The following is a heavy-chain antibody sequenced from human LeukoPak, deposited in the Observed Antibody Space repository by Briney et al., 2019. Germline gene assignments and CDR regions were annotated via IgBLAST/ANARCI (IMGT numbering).Heavy chain of an antibody. CDR1: GFTFSSYE. Sequence: GSLRLCCAASGFTFSSYEMNWVRQAPGKGLEWVSYISSSGSTIYYADSVKGRFTISRDNAKNSLYPQMNSLRAEDTAVYYCAELGITMIGGVWGKGTTVTVSS. J-gene: IGHJ6*04. D-gene: IGHD3-10*02. V-gene: IGHV3-48*03. CDR2: ISSSGSTI. CDR3: AELGITMIGGV.